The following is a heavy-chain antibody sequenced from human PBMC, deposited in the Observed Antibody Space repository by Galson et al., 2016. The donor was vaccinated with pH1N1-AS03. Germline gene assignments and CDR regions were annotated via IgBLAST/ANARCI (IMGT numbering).Heavy chain of an antibody. D-gene: IGHD6-6*01. CDR2: IYYNGPA. J-gene: IGHJ4*02. Sequence: WVRQMPGKGLEWIGYIYYNGPANYNPSLNSRVTISADTSKKQFFLNLTSVTAADTAVYFCTRGGTYSSSSPAYFGYWGQGTLVTVSS. V-gene: IGHV4-59*01. CDR3: TRGGTYSSSSPAYFGY.